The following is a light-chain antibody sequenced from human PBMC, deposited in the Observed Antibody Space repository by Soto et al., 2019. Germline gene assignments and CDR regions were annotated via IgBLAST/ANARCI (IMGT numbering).Light chain of an antibody. J-gene: IGKJ1*01. Sequence: EIVFTQSPGTLSLSPGERGTLSCRASQSVYSSYLAWYRQKPGQAPRLLIYGASSRATGIPDRFSGSGSGTDFTLTISGLQPEDFAVYYCQQYGTSPGTFGQGTKVDIK. CDR2: GAS. CDR3: QQYGTSPGT. CDR1: QSVYSSY. V-gene: IGKV3-20*01.